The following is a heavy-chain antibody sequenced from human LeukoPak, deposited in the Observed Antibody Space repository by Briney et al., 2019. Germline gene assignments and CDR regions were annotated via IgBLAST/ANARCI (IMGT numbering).Heavy chain of an antibody. V-gene: IGHV4-34*01. Sequence: SETLSLTCAVYGGSFSGYYWSWIRQPPGKGLEWIGEINHSGSTNYNPSLKSRVTISVDTSKNQFSLKLSSVTAADTAVYYCARRTVTKKNDYWGQGTLVTVSS. CDR2: INHSGST. CDR3: ARRTVTKKNDY. CDR1: GGSFSGYY. J-gene: IGHJ4*02. D-gene: IGHD4-11*01.